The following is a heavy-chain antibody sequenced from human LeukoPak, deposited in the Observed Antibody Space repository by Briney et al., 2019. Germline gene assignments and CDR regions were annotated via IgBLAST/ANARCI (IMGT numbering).Heavy chain of an antibody. CDR2: IYPSDSDT. CDR3: ARRDAWLDCDY. J-gene: IGHJ4*02. D-gene: IGHD6-19*01. Sequence: GESLKISCQGFGYSFPNSWIGWVRQMLGKGLEWMGIIYPSDSDTRYSPSFQGQVTISVDKSINTAYLQWSSLKASDSAMYYCARRDAWLDCDYWGQGTLVTVSS. V-gene: IGHV5-51*01. CDR1: GYSFPNSW.